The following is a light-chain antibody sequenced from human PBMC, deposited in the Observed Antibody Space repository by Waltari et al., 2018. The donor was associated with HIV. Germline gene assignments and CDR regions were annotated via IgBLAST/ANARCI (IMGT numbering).Light chain of an antibody. CDR1: TSNVDSNY. CDR3: AVWDDSLNGLV. CDR2: MNH. J-gene: IGLJ2*01. V-gene: IGLV1-47*01. Sequence: QSVLTQPPSASGTPGQRVTIPCFGGTSNVDSNYVYWYHQVPGTPPKLLIYMNHERPSGVPDRFSGSKSGTSASLAVSGLRSEDEAAYYCAVWDDSLNGLVFGGGTKLTVL.